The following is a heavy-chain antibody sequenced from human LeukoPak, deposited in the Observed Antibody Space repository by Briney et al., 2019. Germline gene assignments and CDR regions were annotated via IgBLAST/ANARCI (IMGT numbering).Heavy chain of an antibody. J-gene: IGHJ4*02. CDR1: GFTLSRSD. D-gene: IGHD6-6*01. CDR3: VKDRSIAAPNNDFFDS. V-gene: IGHV3-64D*06. CDR2: ISSNGATT. Sequence: GGSMRLFCRAYGFTLSRSDLHWVRQAPGKGMEFVSHISSNGATTYYADSVKGRFTISRDNSKNTLYLQMSSLRADDTAVYYCVKDRSIAAPNNDFFDSWGQGALVTVSS.